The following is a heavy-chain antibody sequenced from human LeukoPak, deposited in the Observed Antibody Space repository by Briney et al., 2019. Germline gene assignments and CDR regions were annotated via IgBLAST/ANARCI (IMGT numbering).Heavy chain of an antibody. D-gene: IGHD6-19*01. CDR2: IYPGDSDT. J-gene: IGHJ5*02. CDR3: ARIRIAVAEETYNWFDP. V-gene: IGHV5-51*01. Sequence: GESLQISCKGSGSSFTSYWIGWVRQLPGKGLEWMGIIYPGDSDTRYSPSFQGQVTISADKSISTAYLQWSSLKASDTAMYYCARIRIAVAEETYNWFDPWGQGTLVTVSS. CDR1: GSSFTSYW.